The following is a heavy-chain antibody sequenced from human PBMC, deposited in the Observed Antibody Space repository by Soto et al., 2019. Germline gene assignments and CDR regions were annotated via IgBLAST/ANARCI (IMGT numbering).Heavy chain of an antibody. CDR2: IYWDDDK. CDR1: GFSLTTSGVG. D-gene: IGHD3-10*01. CDR3: AHLRVWFGELHFDY. Sequence: QITLKESGPPLVKPTQTLTLTCTFSGFSLTTSGVGVGWIRQSPGKALEWLAHIYWDDDKRCSPSLQTSLTITKDTSKNQVVLTMTNMDPVDTATYYCAHLRVWFGELHFDYWGQGTLVTVSS. V-gene: IGHV2-5*02. J-gene: IGHJ4*02.